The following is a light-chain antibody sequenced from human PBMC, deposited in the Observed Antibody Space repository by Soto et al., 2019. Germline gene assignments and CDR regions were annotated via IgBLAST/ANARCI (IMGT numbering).Light chain of an antibody. J-gene: IGKJ4*01. CDR2: HAS. V-gene: IGKV1-12*01. Sequence: DIQMTQSPSSVSASVGDKVTISCRASEDVKSRLAWYQQTPGKAPNLLIFHASSLQSGVPSRFSGSGSGTDFTLTISSLEPEDFATYYCQQSDYFPVTFGGGNNVE. CDR1: EDVKSR. CDR3: QQSDYFPVT.